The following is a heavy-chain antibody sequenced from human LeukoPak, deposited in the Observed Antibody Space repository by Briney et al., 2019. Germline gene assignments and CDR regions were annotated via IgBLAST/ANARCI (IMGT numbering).Heavy chain of an antibody. CDR3: ASEAGSGWSYFDY. Sequence: GASVKVSCKASGYTFTSYYMHWVRQAPGQGLEWMGIINPSGGSTSYAQKFQGRVTMTRDMSTSTVYMELSSLRSEDTAVYYCASEAGSGWSYFDYWGKGTLVTVSS. V-gene: IGHV1-46*01. CDR2: INPSGGST. CDR1: GYTFTSYY. D-gene: IGHD6-19*01. J-gene: IGHJ4*02.